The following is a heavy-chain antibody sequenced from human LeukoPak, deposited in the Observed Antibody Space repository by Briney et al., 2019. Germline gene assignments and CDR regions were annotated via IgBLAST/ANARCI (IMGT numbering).Heavy chain of an antibody. J-gene: IGHJ4*02. V-gene: IGHV4-39*01. D-gene: IGHD6-13*01. CDR1: GGSISSSSYY. CDR2: FSYSGST. CDR3: ARNAVEQQLAYFDY. Sequence: KPSETLSLTCTVSGGSISSSSYYWGWIRQPPGKGLEWVASFSYSGSTYYNPSLKSRVSISVDTPESQFSLKLSSVTAADTAVYYCARNAVEQQLAYFDYWGQGTLVTVSS.